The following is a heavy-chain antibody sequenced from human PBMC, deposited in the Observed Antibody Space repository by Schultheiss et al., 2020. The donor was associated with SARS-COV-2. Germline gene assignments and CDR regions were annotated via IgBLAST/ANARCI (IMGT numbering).Heavy chain of an antibody. CDR2: IYYSGST. CDR1: GGSISSYY. J-gene: IGHJ4*02. D-gene: IGHD6-19*01. V-gene: IGHV4-59*08. Sequence: GSLRLSCTVSGGSISSYYWSWIRQPPGKGLEWIGYIYYSGSTNYNPSLKSRVTISVDTSKNQFSLKLSSVTAADTAVYYCARVDPYSSGWYGDRWGQGTLVTVSS. CDR3: ARVDPYSSGWYGDR.